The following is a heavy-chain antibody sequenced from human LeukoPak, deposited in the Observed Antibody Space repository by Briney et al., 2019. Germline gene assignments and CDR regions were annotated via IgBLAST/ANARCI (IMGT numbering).Heavy chain of an antibody. CDR3: ARGAAAGLDYYYYMDV. Sequence: GASVKVSCKASGYTFTGYYMHWVRQAPGQGLEWMGWINPNSGGTNYAQKFQGRVTMTRDTSISTAYMELSSLRSEDTAVYYCARGAAAGLDYYYYMDVWGKGTTVTVSS. V-gene: IGHV1-2*02. CDR2: INPNSGGT. D-gene: IGHD6-13*01. CDR1: GYTFTGYY. J-gene: IGHJ6*03.